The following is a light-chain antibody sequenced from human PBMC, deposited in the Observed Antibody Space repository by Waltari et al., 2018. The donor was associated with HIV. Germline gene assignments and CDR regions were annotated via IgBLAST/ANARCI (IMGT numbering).Light chain of an antibody. Sequence: QSALTQPASVSGSPGQSITISCTGTSSDVGGYNYVSWYQQHPGKAPKLMIYDVSNRPSGVSNRFSGSKSGNTASLTISGRQAEDEADYYGSSYTSSSTLEFGGGTKLTVL. CDR1: SSDVGGYNY. V-gene: IGLV2-14*03. J-gene: IGLJ2*01. CDR2: DVS. CDR3: SSYTSSSTLE.